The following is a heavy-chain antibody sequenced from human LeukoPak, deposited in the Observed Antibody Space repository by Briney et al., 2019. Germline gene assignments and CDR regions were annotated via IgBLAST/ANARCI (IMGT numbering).Heavy chain of an antibody. J-gene: IGHJ5*02. CDR1: GFTFNTYG. CDR3: ARGLRYFDWPLNWFDP. D-gene: IGHD3-9*01. Sequence: GGSLRLSCAASGFTFNTYGMSWVRQAPGKGLEWVSYISSSGSTIYYADSVKGRFTISRDNAKNSLYLQMNSLRAEDTAVYYCARGLRYFDWPLNWFDPWGQGTLVTVSS. V-gene: IGHV3-48*04. CDR2: ISSSGSTI.